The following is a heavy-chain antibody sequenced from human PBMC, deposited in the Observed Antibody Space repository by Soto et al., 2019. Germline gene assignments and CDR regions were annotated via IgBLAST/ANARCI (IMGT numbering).Heavy chain of an antibody. Sequence: ASVKVSCKTSGYTFTSHGISWVRWAPFRVLEWMVCISAYNGDTKYAQRVQDRVSMTTDTSTATAYIELRSLRVDDTAIYFCARTPWQTDYREGFEFWGQGTPVTLSS. CDR2: ISAYNGDT. J-gene: IGHJ4*02. D-gene: IGHD2-15*01. CDR3: ARTPWQTDYREGFEF. CDR1: GYTFTSHG. V-gene: IGHV1-18*04.